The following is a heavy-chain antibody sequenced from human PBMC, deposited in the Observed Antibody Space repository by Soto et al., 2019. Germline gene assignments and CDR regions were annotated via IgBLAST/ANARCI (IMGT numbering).Heavy chain of an antibody. D-gene: IGHD1-26*01. J-gene: IGHJ4*02. CDR1: GFTFSSYA. CDR3: ARDPRRYSGSYFDY. CDR2: ISYDGSNK. V-gene: IGHV3-30-3*01. Sequence: PGGSLRLSCADSGFTFSSYAMHWVRQAPGKGLEWVAVISYDGSNKYYADSVKGRFTISRDNSKNTLYLQMNSLRAEDTAVYYCARDPRRYSGSYFDYWGQGTLVTVSS.